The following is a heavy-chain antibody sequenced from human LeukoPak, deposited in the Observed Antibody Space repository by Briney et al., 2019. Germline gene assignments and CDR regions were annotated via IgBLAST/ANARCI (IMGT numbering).Heavy chain of an antibody. V-gene: IGHV3-30*04. J-gene: IGHJ4*02. CDR1: GFTFSDYA. CDR2: ISYDGSNK. D-gene: IGHD6-19*01. Sequence: QTGGSLRLSCAASGFTFSDYAMHWVRQAPGKGLEWVAVISYDGSNKYYADAVKGRFTISRDNSKNTLYLQMNSLRAEDTAVYYCAKDLTAVAAAFDYWGQGTLVTVSS. CDR3: AKDLTAVAAAFDY.